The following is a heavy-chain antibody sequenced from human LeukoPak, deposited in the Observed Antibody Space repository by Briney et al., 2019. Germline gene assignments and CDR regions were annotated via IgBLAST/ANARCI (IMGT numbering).Heavy chain of an antibody. D-gene: IGHD3-9*01. V-gene: IGHV4-30-4*01. CDR3: ARHPLWLDGYYGMDV. Sequence: SETLSLTCTVSAGSISSVHYYWRSIRQPPGKGLEWIGYIYYSGSTYYNPSLKTRITISVDTSNNHFSLKLSSVTAADTAVYYCARHPLWLDGYYGMDVSGQGTTVTVSS. J-gene: IGHJ6*01. CDR1: AGSISSVHYY. CDR2: IYYSGST.